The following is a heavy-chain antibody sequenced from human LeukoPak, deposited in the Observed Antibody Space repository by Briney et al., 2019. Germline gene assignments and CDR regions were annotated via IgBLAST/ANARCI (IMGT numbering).Heavy chain of an antibody. CDR3: ATAAGYSSGWVWFDP. D-gene: IGHD6-19*01. Sequence: SGTLSLTCAVSGGSISSSNWWRWVRQPPGKGLEWIGEIYHSGSTNYNPSLKSRVTISVDKSKNQFSLKLSSVTAADTAVYYCATAAGYSSGWVWFDPWGQGTLVTVSS. V-gene: IGHV4-4*02. CDR2: IYHSGST. CDR1: GGSISSSNW. J-gene: IGHJ5*02.